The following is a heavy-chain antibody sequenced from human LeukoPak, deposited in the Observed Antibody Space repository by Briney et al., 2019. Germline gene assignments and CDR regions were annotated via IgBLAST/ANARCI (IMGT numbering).Heavy chain of an antibody. CDR2: ISSSGDTI. CDR3: ASDSYSPEYFQH. CDR1: GFTFSSFE. Sequence: GGSLRLSCAASGFTFSSFEMNWVRQAPGKGLEWVSYISSSGDTIYYADSVKGRFTISRDNAKNSLYLRMNSLRAEDTAVYYCASDSYSPEYFQHWGQGTLVTVSS. V-gene: IGHV3-48*03. J-gene: IGHJ1*01. D-gene: IGHD2-15*01.